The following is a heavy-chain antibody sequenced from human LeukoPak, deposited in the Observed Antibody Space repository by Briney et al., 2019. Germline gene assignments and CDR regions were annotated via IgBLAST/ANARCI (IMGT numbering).Heavy chain of an antibody. V-gene: IGHV3-23*01. CDR3: ARGGGYSYGPFDY. CDR2: ISGSGGST. CDR1: GFTFSTYA. Sequence: PGGSLRLSCAASGFTFSTYAMGWVRQAPGKGLEWVSAISGSGGSTYYADSVKGRFTISRDNSKNTLYLQMNSLRAEDTAVYYCARGGGYSYGPFDYWGQGTLVIVSS. J-gene: IGHJ4*02. D-gene: IGHD5-18*01.